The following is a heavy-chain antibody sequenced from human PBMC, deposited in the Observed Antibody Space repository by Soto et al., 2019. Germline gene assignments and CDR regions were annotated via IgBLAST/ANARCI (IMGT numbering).Heavy chain of an antibody. CDR2: IYYSGST. V-gene: IGHV4-39*01. CDR3: ARLRGSSGWYVHFDY. CDR1: GGSISSSSYY. Sequence: SETLSLTCTVSGGSISSSSYYWGWIRQPPGKGLEWIGSIYYSGSTYYNPSLKSRVTISVDTSKNQFSLKLSSVTAAGTAVYYCARLRGSSGWYVHFDYWGQGTLVTVSS. D-gene: IGHD6-19*01. J-gene: IGHJ4*02.